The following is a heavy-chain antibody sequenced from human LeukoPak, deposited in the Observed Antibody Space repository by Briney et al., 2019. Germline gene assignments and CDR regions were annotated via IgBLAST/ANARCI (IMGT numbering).Heavy chain of an antibody. CDR3: AKNVESKTLIRRSWFDP. D-gene: IGHD2-21*01. J-gene: IGHJ5*02. CDR1: GFTFGSYD. Sequence: GGSLRLSCTASGFTFGSYDMNWVRQAPGKGLEWVSTISTGSNYIYYADSVKGRFTISRDNAKGSLYLQMSSLRAEDTAVYYCAKNVESKTLIRRSWFDPWGQGTLVTVSS. V-gene: IGHV3-21*01. CDR2: ISTGSNYI.